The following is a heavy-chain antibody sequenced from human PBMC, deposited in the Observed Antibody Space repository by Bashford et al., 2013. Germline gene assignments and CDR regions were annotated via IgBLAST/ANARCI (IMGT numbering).Heavy chain of an antibody. CDR3: AREARPSGTANYYYYYMDV. Sequence: SGGSLRLSCAASGFTFSSYNMNWVRKAPGKGLEWIGEIYHSGSTNYNPSLKSRVTISVDKSKNQFSLKLSSVTAADTAVYYCAREARPSGTANYYYYYMDVWGKGTTVTVSS. D-gene: IGHD6-6*01. J-gene: IGHJ6*03. V-gene: IGHV4-4*02. CDR2: IYHSGST. CDR1: GFTFSSYNM.